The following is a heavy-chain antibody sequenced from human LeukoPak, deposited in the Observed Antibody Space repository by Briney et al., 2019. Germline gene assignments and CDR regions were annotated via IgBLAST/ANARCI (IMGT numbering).Heavy chain of an antibody. CDR1: GGSISSYY. CDR3: ARTLYYGDFADDAFDI. V-gene: IGHV4-4*07. D-gene: IGHD4-17*01. CDR2: IYTTGST. J-gene: IGHJ3*02. Sequence: SETLSLTCTVSGGSISSYYWNWIRQPAGKGLEWIGRIYTTGSTNYNPSLKSRVTMSVDTSKSQFSLKLSSVTAADTAMCYCARTLYYGDFADDAFDIWGQGTMVTVSS.